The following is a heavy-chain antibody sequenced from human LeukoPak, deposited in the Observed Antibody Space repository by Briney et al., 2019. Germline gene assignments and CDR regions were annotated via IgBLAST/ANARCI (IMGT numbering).Heavy chain of an antibody. CDR1: GFTFDDYA. D-gene: IGHD1-1*01. CDR3: ARDHNYAFDN. Sequence: TGGSLRLSCAASGFTFDDYAMHWVRQAPGKGLEWVSGISWNSGSIGYADSVRGRFTISADKAKNSLHLQMNSLRVEDTAVYYCARDHNYAFDNWGQGTLVSVAS. CDR2: ISWNSGSI. J-gene: IGHJ4*02. V-gene: IGHV3-9*01.